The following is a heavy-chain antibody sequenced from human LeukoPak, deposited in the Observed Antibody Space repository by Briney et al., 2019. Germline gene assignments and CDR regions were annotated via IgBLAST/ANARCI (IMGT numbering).Heavy chain of an antibody. CDR1: GGSISSYY. CDR2: IYYSGST. D-gene: IGHD1-26*01. J-gene: IGHJ3*02. V-gene: IGHV4-59*08. Sequence: SETLSLTCTVSGGSISSYYWSWIRQPPEKGLEWIGYIYYSGSTNYNPSLKSRVTISVDTSKNQFSLKLSSVTAADTAVYYCARHRVSGSYYDDAFDIWGQGTMVTVSS. CDR3: ARHRVSGSYYDDAFDI.